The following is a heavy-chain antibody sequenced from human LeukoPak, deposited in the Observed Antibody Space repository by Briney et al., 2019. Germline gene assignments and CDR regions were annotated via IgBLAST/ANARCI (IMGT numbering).Heavy chain of an antibody. J-gene: IGHJ6*03. CDR2: IKQDGSEK. V-gene: IGHV3-7*03. Sequence: QPGGSLRLSCAASGFTFSSYWMSWVRQAPGKGLEWVANIKQDGSEKYYVDSVKGRFTISRDNAKNSLYLQMNSLKTEDTAVYYCTTDISPDSSPPHMDVWGKGTTVTVSS. CDR3: TTDISPDSSPPHMDV. CDR1: GFTFSSYW. D-gene: IGHD3-3*02.